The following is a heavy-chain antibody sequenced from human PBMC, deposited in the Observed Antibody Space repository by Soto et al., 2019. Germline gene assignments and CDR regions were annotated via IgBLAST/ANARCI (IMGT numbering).Heavy chain of an antibody. CDR1: GGTFSGCA. CDR3: ARGRLGYWSGGSCYSRDXAFDI. Sequence: QNLPLTCAVSGGTFSGCARSWIRQPPGKGLEGIGEINHSGSTNYNPSLKSRVTISVDTSKNQFSLKLSSVTAADTAVYYCARGRLGYWSGGSCYSRDXAFDIWGQGTMVT. V-gene: IGHV4-34*01. J-gene: IGHJ3*02. CDR2: INHSGST. D-gene: IGHD2-15*01.